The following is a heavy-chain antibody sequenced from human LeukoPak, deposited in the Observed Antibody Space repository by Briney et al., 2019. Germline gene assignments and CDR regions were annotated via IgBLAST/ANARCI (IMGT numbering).Heavy chain of an antibody. CDR3: ARTSTTVTETRTNAFDI. CDR1: GYTFTGYY. D-gene: IGHD4-17*01. Sequence: ASVTVSCKASGYTFTGYYMHWVRQAPGQGLEWMGWINPNSGGTNYAQKFQGRVTMTRDTSISTAYMELSRLRSDDTAVYYCARTSTTVTETRTNAFDIWGQGTMVTVSS. CDR2: INPNSGGT. V-gene: IGHV1-2*02. J-gene: IGHJ3*02.